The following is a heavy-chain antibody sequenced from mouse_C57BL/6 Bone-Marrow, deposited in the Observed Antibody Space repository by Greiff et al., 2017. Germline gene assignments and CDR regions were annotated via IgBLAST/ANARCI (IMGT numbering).Heavy chain of an antibody. CDR2: IHPTSGCT. CDR3: ARKGVYYGSSGFAD. CDR1: GYTFTSYW. D-gene: IGHD1-1*01. J-gene: IGHJ3*01. V-gene: IGHV1-64*01. Sequence: VQLQQPGAELVKPGASVKLSCKASGYTFTSYWMHWVKQRPGQGLEWIGIIHPTSGCTNYNEKFKSKATLAVDKSSSTAYMQLSSLTSEDSAVYYCARKGVYYGSSGFADRGQGTLVTVSA.